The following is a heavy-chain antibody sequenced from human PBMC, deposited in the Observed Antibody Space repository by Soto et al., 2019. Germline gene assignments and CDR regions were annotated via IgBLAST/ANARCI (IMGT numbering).Heavy chain of an antibody. J-gene: IGHJ4*02. V-gene: IGHV3-30*18. Sequence: VQLVESGGGVVQPGRSLRLSCAASGFTCSDYAMHWVLQAPGKGLEWVAVVSHDGSNTHYADSVTGRFTISRDSSKNTVSLAMTSLRAEDTAVYYFAKGGRQWQVTSGFNYWGQGALVTVSS. CDR2: VSHDGSNT. CDR3: AKGGRQWQVTSGFNY. CDR1: GFTCSDYA. D-gene: IGHD6-19*01.